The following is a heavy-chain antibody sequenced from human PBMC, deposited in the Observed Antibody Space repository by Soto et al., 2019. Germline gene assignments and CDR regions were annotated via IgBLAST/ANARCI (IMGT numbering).Heavy chain of an antibody. D-gene: IGHD3-10*01. J-gene: IGHJ6*02. V-gene: IGHV3-30*19. CDR2: ISYDGSNK. CDR3: ARDPDITMVRGALMDV. CDR1: GFTFSSYG. Sequence: QVQLVESGGGVVQPGRSLRLSCAASGFTFSSYGMHWVRQAPGKGLEWVAVISYDGSNKYYADSVKGRFTISRDNSKNTLYLQMNSLRAEDTAVYYCARDPDITMVRGALMDVWGQGTTVTVSS.